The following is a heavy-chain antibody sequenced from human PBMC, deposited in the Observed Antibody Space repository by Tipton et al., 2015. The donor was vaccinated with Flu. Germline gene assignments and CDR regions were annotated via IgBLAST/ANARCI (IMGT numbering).Heavy chain of an antibody. J-gene: IGHJ6*02. V-gene: IGHV4-61*01. D-gene: IGHD2-21*01. CDR1: GGSVSSGSYY. CDR3: ARDQVSPHLTYGMDV. CDR2: IYYSGST. Sequence: TLSLTCTVSGGSVSSGSYYWSWFRQPPGKGLEWIGYIYYSGSTNYNPSLKSRVTISVDTSKNQFSLKLSSVTAADTAVYYCARDQVSPHLTYGMDVWGQGTTVTVSS.